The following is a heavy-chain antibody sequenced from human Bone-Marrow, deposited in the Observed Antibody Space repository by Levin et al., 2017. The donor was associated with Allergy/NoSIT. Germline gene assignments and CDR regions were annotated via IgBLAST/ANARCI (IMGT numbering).Heavy chain of an antibody. CDR1: GGSTSRYY. D-gene: IGHD5-12*01. V-gene: IGHV4-59*01. J-gene: IGHJ5*02. CDR3: AGGPGWLPES. Sequence: SETLSLTCIISGGSTSRYYWSWIRQPPGKGLEWIGNVHYTDHSNQNPSLESRVTMSLDISKAQFSLKLNSVTAADTAVYYCAGGPGWLPESWGQEILVTVAS. CDR2: VHYTDHS.